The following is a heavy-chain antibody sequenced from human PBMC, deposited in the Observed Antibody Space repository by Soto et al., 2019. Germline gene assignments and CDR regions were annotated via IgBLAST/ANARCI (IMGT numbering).Heavy chain of an antibody. CDR1: GGSISSSSYY. Sequence: SETLSLTCTVSGGSISSSSYYWGWIRQPPGKGLEWIGSIYYSGSTYYNPSLKSRVTISVDTSKNQFSPKLSSVTAADTAVYYCARGPRDSSSWYYYYYGMDVWGQGTTVTVSS. V-gene: IGHV4-39*01. CDR3: ARGPRDSSSWYYYYYGMDV. CDR2: IYYSGST. D-gene: IGHD6-13*01. J-gene: IGHJ6*02.